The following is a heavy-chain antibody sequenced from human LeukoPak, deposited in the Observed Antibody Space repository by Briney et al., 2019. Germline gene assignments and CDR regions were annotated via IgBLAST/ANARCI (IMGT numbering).Heavy chain of an antibody. D-gene: IGHD3-22*01. V-gene: IGHV4-59*08. CDR1: GGSIIKYY. CDR3: ARSYYDSSGYYDY. CDR2: IYYSGGT. Sequence: PSETLSLSCTVSGGSIIKYYWSWIRQPPEKGLEWIGNIYYSGGTNYNPSLKSRITISVDTFKNQFSLNLTSVTAADTAIYYCARSYYDSSGYYDYWGQGTLVTVSS. J-gene: IGHJ4*02.